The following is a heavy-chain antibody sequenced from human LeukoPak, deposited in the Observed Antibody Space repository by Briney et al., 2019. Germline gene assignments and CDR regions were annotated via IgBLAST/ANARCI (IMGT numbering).Heavy chain of an antibody. CDR1: GGTFSRYA. CDR2: IIPIFGIA. Sequence: ASVKVSCKASGGTFSRYAISWARQAPGQGLEWMGRIIPIFGIANYAQKFQGRVTITADKSTSTAYMELSSLRSEDTAVYYCARDTDYNYYDSSGYYQPNFDYWGQGTLVTVSS. D-gene: IGHD3-22*01. J-gene: IGHJ4*02. CDR3: ARDTDYNYYDSSGYYQPNFDY. V-gene: IGHV1-69*04.